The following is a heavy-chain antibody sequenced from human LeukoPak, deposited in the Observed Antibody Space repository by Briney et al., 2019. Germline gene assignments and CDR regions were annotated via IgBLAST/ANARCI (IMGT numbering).Heavy chain of an antibody. CDR3: ARSHRYYGSGSYSTIDS. Sequence: ASVKVSCKASGYTFTSYGISWVRQATGQGLEWMGWISVYNGNTNYAQKFQGRVAMTTDTSTSTAYMELRSLRSDDTAIYYCARSHRYYGSGSYSTIDSWGQGTLVTVSS. CDR2: ISVYNGNT. J-gene: IGHJ4*02. D-gene: IGHD3-10*01. CDR1: GYTFTSYG. V-gene: IGHV1-18*04.